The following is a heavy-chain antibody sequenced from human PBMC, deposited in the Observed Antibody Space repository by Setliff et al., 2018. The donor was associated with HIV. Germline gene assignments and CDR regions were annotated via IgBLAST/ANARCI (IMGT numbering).Heavy chain of an antibody. V-gene: IGHV4-61*05. CDR3: ARLRITMIMMLNYFDY. CDR2: IYTTGST. Sequence: PSETLSLTCTVSGGSINSRSYYWGWIRQPPGKGLEWIGYIYTTGSTNYNPSLKSRVTMSVDTSKNQFSLRLTSVTAADTAVYFCARLRITMIMMLNYFDYWGQGTLVTVSS. J-gene: IGHJ4*02. D-gene: IGHD3-22*01. CDR1: GGSINSRSYY.